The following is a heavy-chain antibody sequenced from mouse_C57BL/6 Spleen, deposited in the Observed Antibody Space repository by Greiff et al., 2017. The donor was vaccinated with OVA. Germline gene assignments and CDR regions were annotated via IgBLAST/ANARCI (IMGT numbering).Heavy chain of an antibody. V-gene: IGHV1-82*01. Sequence: QVQLQQSGPELVKPGASVKISCKASGYAFSSSWMNWVKQRPGKGLVWIGRIYPGDGDPNYNGKFKGQATLTADKSSSTAYMQLSSLTSEDSAVYFCARRDTTTAVEGWYFDVWGTGTTVTVSS. CDR2: IYPGDGDP. CDR1: GYAFSSSW. J-gene: IGHJ1*03. D-gene: IGHD1-1*01. CDR3: ARRDTTTAVEGWYFDV.